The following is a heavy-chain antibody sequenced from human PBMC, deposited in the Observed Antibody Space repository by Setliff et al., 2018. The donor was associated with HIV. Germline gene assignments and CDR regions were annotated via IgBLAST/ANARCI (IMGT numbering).Heavy chain of an antibody. D-gene: IGHD3-3*01. CDR2: INHSGST. CDR3: ARGTAYYNFWSGYSQDYYYYMDV. Sequence: PSETLSLTCAVYGGSFSGYYWSWVRQPPGKGLEWIGEINHSGSTNYNPSLKSRVTISVDTSKNQFSLKLSSVTAADTAVYYCARGTAYYNFWSGYSQDYYYYMDVWGKGTTVTVSS. J-gene: IGHJ6*03. CDR1: GGSFSGYY. V-gene: IGHV4-34*01.